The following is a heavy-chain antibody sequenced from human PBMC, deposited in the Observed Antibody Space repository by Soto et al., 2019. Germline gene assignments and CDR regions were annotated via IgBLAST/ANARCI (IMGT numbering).Heavy chain of an antibody. D-gene: IGHD6-13*01. Sequence: GGSLRLSCAASGFTVSSNYMSWVRQASGKGLEWVSVIYSGGSTYYADSVKGRFTISRDNSKNTLYLQMNSLRAEDTAVYYCARVSAGPEAYYGMDVWGQGTTVTVSS. V-gene: IGHV3-53*01. CDR2: IYSGGST. CDR1: GFTVSSNY. J-gene: IGHJ6*02. CDR3: ARVSAGPEAYYGMDV.